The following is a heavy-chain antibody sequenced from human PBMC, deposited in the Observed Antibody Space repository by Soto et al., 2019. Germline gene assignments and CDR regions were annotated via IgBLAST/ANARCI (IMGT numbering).Heavy chain of an antibody. CDR1: GGSFSDYY. Sequence: QVQLQQWGAGLLKPSETLSLTCAVYGGSFSDYYWSWVRQPPGKGLEWIGEINRSGSTNYNPSLKSRVHMSFDTSNNHFSLRLSSVTAAATAVYYCARGAPHEYWGQGTLVTVSS. CDR2: INRSGST. J-gene: IGHJ4*02. V-gene: IGHV4-34*01. CDR3: ARGAPHEY.